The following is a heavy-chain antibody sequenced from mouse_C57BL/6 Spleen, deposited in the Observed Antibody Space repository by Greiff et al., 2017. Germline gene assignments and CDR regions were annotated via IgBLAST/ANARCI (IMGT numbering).Heavy chain of an antibody. D-gene: IGHD1-1*01. CDR2: IRSKSNNYAT. V-gene: IGHV10-1*01. J-gene: IGHJ2*01. CDR3: VRQDGSSLDY. CDR1: GFSFNTYA. Sequence: DVKLVESGGGLVQPKGSLKLSCAASGFSFNTYAMNWVRQAPGKGLEWVARIRSKSNNYATYYADSVKDRFTISRDDSESMLYLQMNNLKAEDTAMYYCVRQDGSSLDYWGQGTTLTVSS.